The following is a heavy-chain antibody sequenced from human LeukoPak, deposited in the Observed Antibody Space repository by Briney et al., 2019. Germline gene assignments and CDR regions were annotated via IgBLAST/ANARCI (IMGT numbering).Heavy chain of an antibody. CDR1: GYTFADYY. V-gene: IGHV1-2*02. J-gene: IGHJ5*02. D-gene: IGHD2-15*01. CDR3: ARGLVVVAATGLVWFDP. CDR2: INPDNGGT. Sequence: ASVKVSCKASGYTFADYYMNWVRQAPGQGLEWMGWINPDNGGTNYAQKFQGRVTMTRDTSISTAYMELSRLRSDDTAVYYCARGLVVVAATGLVWFDPWGQGTLVTVSS.